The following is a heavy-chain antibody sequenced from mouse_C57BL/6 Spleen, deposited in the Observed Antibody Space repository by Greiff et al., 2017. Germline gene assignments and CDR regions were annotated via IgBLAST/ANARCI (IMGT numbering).Heavy chain of an antibody. CDR1: GYTFTEYT. CDR2: FYPGRGSI. CDR3: ARHESSSTMVGGDAMDY. D-gene: IGHD2-1*01. V-gene: IGHV1-62-2*01. Sequence: VQLQQSGAELVKPGASVKLSCKASGYTFTEYTIHWVKQRSGQGLEWIGWFYPGRGSIKYNEKFKDKATLTADKSSSTVYMELSRLTSEDSAVYFCARHESSSTMVGGDAMDYWGQGTSVTVSS. J-gene: IGHJ4*01.